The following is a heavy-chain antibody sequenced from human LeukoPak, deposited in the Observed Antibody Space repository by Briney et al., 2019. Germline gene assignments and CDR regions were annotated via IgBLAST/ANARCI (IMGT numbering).Heavy chain of an antibody. CDR2: ISSSSSYI. D-gene: IGHD3-10*01. Sequence: GGSLRLPCAASGFTFSSYSMNWVRQAPGKGLEWVSSISSSSSYIYYADSVKGRFTISRDNAKNSLYLQMNSLRAEDTAVYYCARELSYYGMDVWGQGTTVTVSS. J-gene: IGHJ6*02. CDR1: GFTFSSYS. CDR3: ARELSYYGMDV. V-gene: IGHV3-21*04.